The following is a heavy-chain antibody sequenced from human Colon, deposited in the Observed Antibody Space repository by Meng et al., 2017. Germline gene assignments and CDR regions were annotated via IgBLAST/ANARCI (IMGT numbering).Heavy chain of an antibody. D-gene: IGHD6-6*01. CDR3: AREGAASARFFDK. Sequence: QGQLWKAGPQVKNPGDAARVSCLASGYTFTNHQLHWVRQAPGQGPEWMGIITPSNGDTGYAQKFQGRVSMTRDTSTSTVYMELSGLTSEDTAMYYCAREGAASARFFDKWGQGTLVTVSS. V-gene: IGHV1-46*01. CDR1: GYTFTNHQ. J-gene: IGHJ4*02. CDR2: ITPSNGDT.